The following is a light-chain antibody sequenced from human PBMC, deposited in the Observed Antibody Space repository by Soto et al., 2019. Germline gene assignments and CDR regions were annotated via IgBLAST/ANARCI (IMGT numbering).Light chain of an antibody. CDR2: SNN. Sequence: QSVLTQPPSASGTPGQRVTISCSGSSSNIGINTVNWYQQLPGTAPKLLIYSNNQRSSGVPDRFSGSKSGTSASLAISGLQSEDEADYYCAAWDDSLNGYVFGTGTKVTVL. CDR1: SSNIGINT. J-gene: IGLJ1*01. V-gene: IGLV1-44*01. CDR3: AAWDDSLNGYV.